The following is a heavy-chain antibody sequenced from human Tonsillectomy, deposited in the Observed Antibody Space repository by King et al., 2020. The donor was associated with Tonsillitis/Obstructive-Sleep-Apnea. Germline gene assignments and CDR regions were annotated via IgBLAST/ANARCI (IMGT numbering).Heavy chain of an antibody. Sequence: VQLQESGPGLVKPSETLSLTCTVSGGSISTYYWSWIRQPAGKGLEWVGRIYTSGSTNYNPSLKSRVTMTIDTSKNKFSLKLSSVTAADTAVYYCALSYASGSSAFDYWGQGSLVTVSS. J-gene: IGHJ4*02. D-gene: IGHD3-10*01. CDR1: GGSISTYY. V-gene: IGHV4-4*07. CDR3: ALSYASGSSAFDY. CDR2: IYTSGST.